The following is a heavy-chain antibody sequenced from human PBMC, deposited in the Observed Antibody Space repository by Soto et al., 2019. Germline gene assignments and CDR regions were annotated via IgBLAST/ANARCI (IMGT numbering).Heavy chain of an antibody. CDR2: ISAYNGNT. D-gene: IGHD3-3*01. Sequence: ASVKVSCKASGYTFTSYGISWVRQAPGQGLEWMGWISAYNGNTNYAQKLQGRVTITTDTSTSTAYMELRSLRSDDTAVYYCARDIYDFWSGDDNWFDPWGQGTLVTVSS. J-gene: IGHJ5*02. V-gene: IGHV1-18*01. CDR1: GYTFTSYG. CDR3: ARDIYDFWSGDDNWFDP.